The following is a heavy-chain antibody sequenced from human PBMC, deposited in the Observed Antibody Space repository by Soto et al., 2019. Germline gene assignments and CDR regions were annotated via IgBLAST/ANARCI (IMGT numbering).Heavy chain of an antibody. V-gene: IGHV2-5*02. CDR1: GFSLTTRGVA. J-gene: IGHJ4*02. Sequence: QITLKESGPTLVKPTQALTLTCTFSGFSLTTRGVAVGWIRQPPGKALEWLALIYWDDDKRYRPSLESRLTIAQDTSKNQVVLTMTNMDPVDTATYYCANRQGRYFFDYRGQGLLVTVSP. CDR2: IYWDDDK. CDR3: ANRQGRYFFDY.